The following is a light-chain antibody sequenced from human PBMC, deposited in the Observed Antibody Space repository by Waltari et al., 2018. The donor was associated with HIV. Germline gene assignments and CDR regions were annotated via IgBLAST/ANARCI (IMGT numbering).Light chain of an antibody. Sequence: VLTQSPATLSVSPGERVTLPCRASQRISNNLAWYQPRPGQAPRLLIYGASSRAAGIPGRFSGSGSGTDFTLTISSLQSEDFAVYYCQRYNTWPLTFTFGQGTKLEIK. CDR2: GAS. J-gene: IGKJ2*01. CDR3: QRYNTWPLTFT. V-gene: IGKV3-15*01. CDR1: QRISNN.